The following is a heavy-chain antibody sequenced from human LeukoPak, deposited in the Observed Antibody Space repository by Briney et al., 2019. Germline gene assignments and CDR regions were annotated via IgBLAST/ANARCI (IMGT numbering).Heavy chain of an antibody. V-gene: IGHV4-30-4*01. CDR3: ARVVYYGSGSYLTTFDI. D-gene: IGHD3-10*01. CDR1: GGSISSGDYY. J-gene: IGHJ3*02. Sequence: SETLSLTCTVSGGSISSGDYYWHWIRQPPGKGLEWIGYIYYSGSTYYNASLKSRVTISVDTSNNQFSLKLRSVTAADTAVYYCARVVYYGSGSYLTTFDIWGQGTMVTVSS. CDR2: IYYSGST.